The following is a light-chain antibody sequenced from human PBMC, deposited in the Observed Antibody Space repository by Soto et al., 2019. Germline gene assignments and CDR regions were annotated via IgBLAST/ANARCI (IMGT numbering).Light chain of an antibody. Sequence: SYELTQPPSVSVSPGQTARITFSGDALPKQYAYWYQQKPGQAPVLVIYKDSERPSGIPERFSGSSSGTTVTLTISGVQAEDEADYYCQSADSSGTYVVFGGGTKVTVL. CDR3: QSADSSGTYVV. V-gene: IGLV3-25*02. J-gene: IGLJ2*01. CDR2: KDS. CDR1: ALPKQY.